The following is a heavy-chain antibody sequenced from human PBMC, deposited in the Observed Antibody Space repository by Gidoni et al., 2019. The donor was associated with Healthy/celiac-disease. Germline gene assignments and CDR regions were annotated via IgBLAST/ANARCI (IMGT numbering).Heavy chain of an antibody. J-gene: IGHJ4*02. CDR1: GGSISSGGYY. Sequence: QVQLQESGPGLVKPSQTLSLPCTVSGGSISSGGYYWSWIRQHPGKGLEWIGYIYYSGSTYYNPSLKSRVTISVDTSKNQFSLKLSSVTAADTAVYYCARDPRGGYGDYYFDYWGQGTLVTVSS. V-gene: IGHV4-31*03. CDR2: IYYSGST. D-gene: IGHD4-17*01. CDR3: ARDPRGGYGDYYFDY.